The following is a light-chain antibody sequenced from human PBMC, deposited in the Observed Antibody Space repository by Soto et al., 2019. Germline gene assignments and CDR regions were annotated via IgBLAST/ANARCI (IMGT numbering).Light chain of an antibody. Sequence: EIVMTQSPANLSVSPGERATLSCRASQSVSSNLAWYQQKPGQGPRLLIYGASTRATSIPARFSGSGSGTEFTFAINSLQSEDFVVYYCQHYNEWPPYTFGQGTKLEIK. V-gene: IGKV3-15*01. CDR1: QSVSSN. CDR2: GAS. CDR3: QHYNEWPPYT. J-gene: IGKJ2*01.